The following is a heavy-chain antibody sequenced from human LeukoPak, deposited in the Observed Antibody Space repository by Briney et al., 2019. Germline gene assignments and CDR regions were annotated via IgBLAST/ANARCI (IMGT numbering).Heavy chain of an antibody. CDR3: ARGGSGSYRNWFDP. V-gene: IGHV4-59*01. J-gene: IGHJ5*02. CDR2: IYYSGST. CDR1: GGSISSYY. Sequence: PPETLSLTCTVSGGSISSYYWSWIRQPPGKGLEWIGYIYYSGSTNYNPSLKSRVTISVDTSKNQFSLKLSSVTAADTAVYYCARGGSGSYRNWFDPWGQGTLVTVSS. D-gene: IGHD1-26*01.